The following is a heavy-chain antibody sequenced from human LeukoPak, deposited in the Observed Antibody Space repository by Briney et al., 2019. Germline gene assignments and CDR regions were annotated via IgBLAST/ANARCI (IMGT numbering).Heavy chain of an antibody. CDR2: IFYSGTT. V-gene: IGHV4-59*08. Sequence: SETLSLTCTVSGGSISSYYWSWIRQPPGKGLEWIGFIFYSGTTNYNPSLKSRVTISVDTSKNQFSLKVISVTAADTAVHYCARKGYTNGYDYWGQGTLVTVSS. CDR1: GGSISSYY. D-gene: IGHD5-18*01. CDR3: ARKGYTNGYDY. J-gene: IGHJ4*02.